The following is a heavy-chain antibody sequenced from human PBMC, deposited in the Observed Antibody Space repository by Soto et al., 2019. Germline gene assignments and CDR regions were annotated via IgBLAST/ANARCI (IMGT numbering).Heavy chain of an antibody. D-gene: IGHD1-1*01. CDR2: ISDSGGTS. V-gene: IGHV3-23*01. CDR3: AAGPQQLEPPDLRYYYYMDV. Sequence: PGGSLRLSCAASGFIFSNYVMSWVRQAPGKGLEWVSSISDSGGTSYYADSVKGRFTISRDKSKNTLYLQMNSLRSEDTAVYYCAAGPQQLEPPDLRYYYYMDVWGKGTTVTVSS. CDR1: GFIFSNYV. J-gene: IGHJ6*03.